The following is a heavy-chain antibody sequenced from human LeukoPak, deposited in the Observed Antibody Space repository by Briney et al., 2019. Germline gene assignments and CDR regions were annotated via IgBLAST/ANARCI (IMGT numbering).Heavy chain of an antibody. CDR3: AREGDIVPEHYMDV. D-gene: IGHD2-8*01. V-gene: IGHV3-64*01. CDR1: GFTFSRYA. CDR2: ISSNGGST. Sequence: GGSLRLSCAASGFTFSRYAMHWVRQAPGKGLEYVSAISSNGGSTYYANSVKGRFTISRDNSKNTLYLQMGSLRAEDMAVYYCAREGDIVPEHYMDVWGKGTTVTVSS. J-gene: IGHJ6*03.